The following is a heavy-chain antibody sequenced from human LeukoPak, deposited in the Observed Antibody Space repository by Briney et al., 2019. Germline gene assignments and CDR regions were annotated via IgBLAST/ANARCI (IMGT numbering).Heavy chain of an antibody. V-gene: IGHV4-4*07. CDR1: GGPITGYY. Sequence: SETLSLTCTVSGGPITGYYWTWIRQPAGKGLEWIGRIYSGGSTNYNPPLKSRVTMSVDTSKNQFSLKLSSVTAADTAVYYCATGRDADSARGYYDMDVWGQGTTVTVSS. CDR2: IYSGGST. D-gene: IGHD5-24*01. J-gene: IGHJ6*02. CDR3: ATGRDADSARGYYDMDV.